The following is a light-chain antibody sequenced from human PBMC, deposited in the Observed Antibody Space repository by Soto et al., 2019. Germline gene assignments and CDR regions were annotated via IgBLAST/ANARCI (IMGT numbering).Light chain of an antibody. Sequence: DIQMTQSPSSLSASVVASVSITCRASQRISVYLNWYQQRPGKAPRLLIYAASNLQSGVPSRFSGGGSGTVFTLTISSLQAEDFATYYCQQSHSSPLTFGGGTKVDIK. J-gene: IGKJ4*01. CDR2: AAS. CDR3: QQSHSSPLT. V-gene: IGKV1-39*01. CDR1: QRISVY.